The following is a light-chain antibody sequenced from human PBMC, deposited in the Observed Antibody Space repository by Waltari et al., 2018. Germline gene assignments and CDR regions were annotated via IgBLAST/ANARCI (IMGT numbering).Light chain of an antibody. CDR2: TAS. Sequence: DIQMHQSPSTLSTSLGDRVTITCRASQTISSWLAWYQQKPGKAPKLLINTASSLESGVPSRFSGSGSGTEFTLTISSLQPDDFATYYCQQYDRLPVTFGQGTKLEIK. CDR3: QQYDRLPVT. J-gene: IGKJ2*01. V-gene: IGKV1-5*03. CDR1: QTISSW.